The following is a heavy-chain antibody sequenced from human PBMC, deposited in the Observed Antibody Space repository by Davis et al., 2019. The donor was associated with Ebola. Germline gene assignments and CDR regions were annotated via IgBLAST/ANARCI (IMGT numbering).Heavy chain of an antibody. CDR2: IYPGDSDT. CDR3: AKQESLYGSSDY. Sequence: PGGSLRLSCKGSGYSFTSYWIGWVRQMPGRGLGWMGIIYPGDSDTRYSPSFRGQVTISADKSISTAYLQWSSLKASDTAMYYCAKQESLYGSSDYWGQGTLVTVSS. D-gene: IGHD3-22*01. J-gene: IGHJ4*02. V-gene: IGHV5-51*01. CDR1: GYSFTSYW.